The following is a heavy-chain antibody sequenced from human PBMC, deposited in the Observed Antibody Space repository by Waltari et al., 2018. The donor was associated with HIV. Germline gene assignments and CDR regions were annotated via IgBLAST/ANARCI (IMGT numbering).Heavy chain of an antibody. D-gene: IGHD3-10*01. CDR1: GLNLSNTV. J-gene: IGHJ5*02. Sequence: QMQLVQFGPEVYKPGTSVTVSCKASGLNLSNTVVPWVRQTRGHRLEWIGWIGVGTGKINYAQKFQKRVTITRDMSTGTAYMVLNSLIIDDTAVYYCAAGTHYYDRWGQGTPVTVSS. CDR3: AAGTHYYDR. V-gene: IGHV1-58*01. CDR2: IGVGTGKI.